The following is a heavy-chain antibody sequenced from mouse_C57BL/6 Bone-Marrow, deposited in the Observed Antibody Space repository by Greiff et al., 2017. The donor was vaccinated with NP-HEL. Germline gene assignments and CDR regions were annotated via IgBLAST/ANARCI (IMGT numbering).Heavy chain of an antibody. J-gene: IGHJ3*01. CDR3: ARDRYYGSSGFAY. V-gene: IGHV5-4*01. CDR2: ISDGGSYT. CDR1: GFTFSSYA. Sequence: EVHLVESGGGLVKPGGSLKLSCAASGFTFSSYAMSWVRQTPEKRLEWVATISDGGSYTYYPDNVKGRFTISRDNAKNNLYMQMSHLKSEDTAMYYCARDRYYGSSGFAYWGQGTLVTVSA. D-gene: IGHD1-1*01.